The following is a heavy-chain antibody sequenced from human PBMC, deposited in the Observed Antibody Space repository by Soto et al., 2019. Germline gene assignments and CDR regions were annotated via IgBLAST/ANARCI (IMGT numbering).Heavy chain of an antibody. CDR3: ARGREIFGAVTPFEY. V-gene: IGHV4-34*01. J-gene: IGHJ4*02. CDR1: GAPFSGYY. Sequence: LSLTCAVYGAPFSGYYWTWIRQPPGKGLEWIGEINHTGSTKYNPSLKSRVTISLDTSKNQFSLSLRSVTAADTAVYYCARGREIFGAVTPFEYWGQGTQVTVSS. D-gene: IGHD3-3*01. CDR2: INHTGST.